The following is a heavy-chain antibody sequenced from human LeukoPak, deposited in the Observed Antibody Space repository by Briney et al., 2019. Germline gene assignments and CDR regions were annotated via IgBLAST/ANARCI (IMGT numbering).Heavy chain of an antibody. CDR3: ARVGTAAVTADY. D-gene: IGHD4-23*01. Sequence: GASVKVSCKASGYTFTTYYMHWVRQAPGQRPEWMGIINPRGGSTDYAQKFQGRVTMTSDTSTSTVYMELSSLTSEDTAVYFCARVGTAAVTADYWGQGTLVTVSS. V-gene: IGHV1-46*01. CDR2: INPRGGST. CDR1: GYTFTTYY. J-gene: IGHJ4*02.